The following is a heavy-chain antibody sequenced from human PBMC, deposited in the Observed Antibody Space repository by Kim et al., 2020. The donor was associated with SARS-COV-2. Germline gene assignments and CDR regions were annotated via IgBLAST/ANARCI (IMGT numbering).Heavy chain of an antibody. CDR1: GYTFTGYY. V-gene: IGHV1-2*02. CDR2: INPNSGGT. D-gene: IGHD3-3*01. CDR3: VSSRRDFWSGYYYGMDV. J-gene: IGHJ6*02. Sequence: ASVKVSCKASGYTFTGYYMHWVRQAPGQGLEWMGWINPNSGGTNYAQKFQGRVTMTRDTSISTAYMELSRLRSDDTAVYYCVSSRRDFWSGYYYGMDVWGQGTTVTVSS.